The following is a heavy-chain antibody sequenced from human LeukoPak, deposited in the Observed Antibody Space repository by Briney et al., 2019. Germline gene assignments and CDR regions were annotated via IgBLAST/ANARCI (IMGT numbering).Heavy chain of an antibody. V-gene: IGHV1-18*01. Sequence: ASVKVSCKASGYTFTSCGISWVRQAPGQGLEWMGWISAYNGNTNYAQKLQGRVTMTTDTSTSTAYMDLRSLRSDDTAVYYCAAHPHCSSTSCYPYYYYFYMDVWGKGTTVTVSS. D-gene: IGHD2-2*01. CDR1: GYTFTSCG. CDR2: ISAYNGNT. CDR3: AAHPHCSSTSCYPYYYYFYMDV. J-gene: IGHJ6*03.